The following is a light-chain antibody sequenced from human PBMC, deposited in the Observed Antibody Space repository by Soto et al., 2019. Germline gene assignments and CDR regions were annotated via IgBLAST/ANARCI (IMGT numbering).Light chain of an antibody. CDR2: AAS. CDR3: QYSHSNRT. Sequence: DIQMTQSPSSLSASVGDRVTITCRASQSISSYLNWYQQKPGKAPKLLIYAASSLQSGVPSRFSGSGSGTDFTLTISSLQPEDFATYYCQYSHSNRTFGQGIRSEI. J-gene: IGKJ5*01. CDR1: QSISSY. V-gene: IGKV1-39*01.